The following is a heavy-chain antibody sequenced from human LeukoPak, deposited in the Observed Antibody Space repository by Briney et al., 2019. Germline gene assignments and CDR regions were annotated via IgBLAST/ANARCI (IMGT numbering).Heavy chain of an antibody. CDR1: GFTFSSYE. J-gene: IGHJ4*02. Sequence: PGGSLRLSCAASGFTFSSYEMNWVRQAPGKGLEWVSYISSSGSTIYYADSVKGRFTISRDNAKNSLYLQMNSLRAEDTAVYYCAKAPSFYSSGWYYFDYWGQGTLVTVSS. D-gene: IGHD6-19*01. CDR2: ISSSGSTI. CDR3: AKAPSFYSSGWYYFDY. V-gene: IGHV3-48*03.